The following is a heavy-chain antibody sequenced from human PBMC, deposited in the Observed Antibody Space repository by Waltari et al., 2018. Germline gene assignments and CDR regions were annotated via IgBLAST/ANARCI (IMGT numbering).Heavy chain of an antibody. J-gene: IGHJ5*02. D-gene: IGHD6-19*01. CDR2: STGGGGAT. Sequence: EVQLLESGGGLVQPGGSLRLSCAASGFTFSNYAMMWVRQAPGKRLGWVSSSTGGGGATFYADSVKGRFTISRYNSKNTLYVQMHSLRVDDSAIYYCAKGKASGLVDWFDPWGQGTLVTVSS. CDR3: AKGKASGLVDWFDP. CDR1: GFTFSNYA. V-gene: IGHV3-23*01.